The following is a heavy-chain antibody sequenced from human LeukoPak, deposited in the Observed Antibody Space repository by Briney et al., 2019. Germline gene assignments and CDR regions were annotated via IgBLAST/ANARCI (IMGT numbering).Heavy chain of an antibody. J-gene: IGHJ6*03. CDR3: AREYSGYVFYYYYYMDV. V-gene: IGHV1-8*01. D-gene: IGHD5-12*01. CDR1: GYTFTSYD. Sequence: GASVKVSCKASGYTFTSYDINWVRQATGQGLEWMGWMNPNSGNTGYAQKFQGRVTMTRNTSISTAYMELSSLRSEDTAVYYCAREYSGYVFYYYYYMDVWGKGTTVTVSS. CDR2: MNPNSGNT.